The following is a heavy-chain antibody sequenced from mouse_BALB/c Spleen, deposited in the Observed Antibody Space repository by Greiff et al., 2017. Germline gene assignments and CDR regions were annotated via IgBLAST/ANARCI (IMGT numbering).Heavy chain of an antibody. CDR2: IYPGDGDT. D-gene: IGHD4-1*01. CDR1: GYTFTSYW. CDR3: ARAGTDAMDY. J-gene: IGHJ4*01. V-gene: IGHV1-87*01. Sequence: QVHVKQSGAELARPGASVKLSCKASGYTFTSYWMQWVKQRPGQGLEWIGAIYPGDGDTRYTQKFKGKATLTADKSSSTAYMQLSSLASEDSAVYYCARAGTDAMDYWGQGTSVTVSS.